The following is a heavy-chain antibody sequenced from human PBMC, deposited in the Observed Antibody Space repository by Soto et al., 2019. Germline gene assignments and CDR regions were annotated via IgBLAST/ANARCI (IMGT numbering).Heavy chain of an antibody. CDR3: ARGHSTECSNGVCSFFYNHEMDV. CDR2: INPKSGGT. CDR1: GYSFTDYH. Sequence: ASVKVSCKAPGYSFTDYHIHWVRQAPGQGLEWLGRINPKSGGTSTAQKFQGWVTMTRDRSISTVYMELTRLRSDDTAVYFCARGHSTECSNGVCSFFYNHEMDVWGQGTTVTVSS. D-gene: IGHD2-8*01. J-gene: IGHJ6*02. V-gene: IGHV1-2*04.